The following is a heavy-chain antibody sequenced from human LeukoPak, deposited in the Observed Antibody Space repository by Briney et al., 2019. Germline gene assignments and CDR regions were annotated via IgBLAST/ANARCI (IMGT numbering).Heavy chain of an antibody. J-gene: IGHJ4*02. D-gene: IGHD3-3*01. CDR3: AKGGQNYDFWRFDY. CDR2: ISGSGGST. CDR1: GFTFSTYS. V-gene: IGHV3-23*01. Sequence: QPGGSLGLSCEASGFTFSTYSMNWVRQAPGKGLEWVSSISGSGGSTYYADSVKGRFSISRDNSKNTLDLQMTGLRAEDTALYYCAKGGQNYDFWRFDYWGQGTLVTVSS.